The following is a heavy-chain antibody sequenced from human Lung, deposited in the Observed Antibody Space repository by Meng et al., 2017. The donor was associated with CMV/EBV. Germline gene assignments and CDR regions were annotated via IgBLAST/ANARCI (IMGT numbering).Heavy chain of an antibody. J-gene: IGHJ3*02. D-gene: IGHD3-10*01. Sequence: GESXKISXAASGFTFSSYDMHWVRQAPGKGPEWVSSIDNGGDTYYSGSVKGRFTISREDVKNSLYLQMNSLRAGDTAVYYCARGSSWFGESADAFDIWGRGTVVTVSS. CDR3: ARGSSWFGESADAFDI. CDR2: IDNGGDT. CDR1: GFTFSSYD. V-gene: IGHV3-13*01.